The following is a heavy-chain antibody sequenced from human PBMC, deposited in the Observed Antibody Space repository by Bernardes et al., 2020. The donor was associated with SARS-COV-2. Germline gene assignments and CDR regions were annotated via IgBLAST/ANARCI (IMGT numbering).Heavy chain of an antibody. Sequence: GGSLRVWCAASGFKFSSNAMSWVRQAPGKGLEWISAISSSGSNTYYADSVKGRFNISRDNAENTLYLQMNSLRVDDTAVYFCASDRYGANDYWGQGTLVTVSS. CDR2: ISSSGSNT. V-gene: IGHV3-23*01. CDR3: ASDRYGANDY. CDR1: GFKFSSNA. D-gene: IGHD4-17*01. J-gene: IGHJ4*02.